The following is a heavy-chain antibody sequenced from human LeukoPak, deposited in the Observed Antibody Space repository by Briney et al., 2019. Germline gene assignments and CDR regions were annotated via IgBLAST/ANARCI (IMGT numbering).Heavy chain of an antibody. J-gene: IGHJ4*02. CDR1: GGSFSGYY. CDR2: IYYSGST. V-gene: IGHV4-59*08. Sequence: SETLSLTCAVYGGSFSGYYWSWIRQPPGKGLEWIGYIYYSGSTNYNPSLKSRVTISVDTSKNQFSLKLSSVTAADTAVYYCASTRRAFFDYWGQGTLVTVSS. CDR3: ASTRRAFFDY. D-gene: IGHD5-24*01.